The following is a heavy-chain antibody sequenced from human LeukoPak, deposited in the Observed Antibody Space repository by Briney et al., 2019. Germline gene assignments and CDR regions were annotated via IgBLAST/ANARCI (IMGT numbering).Heavy chain of an antibody. Sequence: SETLSLTCTVSGGSISSSSYYWGWIRQPPGKGLEWIGSIYYSGSTCYNPSLKSRVTISVDTSKNQFSLKLSSVTAADTAVYYCAIEPSSIRTLTDWFDPWGQGTLVTVSS. CDR1: GGSISSSSYY. V-gene: IGHV4-39*01. D-gene: IGHD6-6*01. J-gene: IGHJ5*02. CDR2: IYYSGST. CDR3: AIEPSSIRTLTDWFDP.